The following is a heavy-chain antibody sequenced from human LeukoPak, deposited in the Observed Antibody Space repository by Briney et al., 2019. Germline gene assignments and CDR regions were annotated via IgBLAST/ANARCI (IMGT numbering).Heavy chain of an antibody. V-gene: IGHV3-23*01. Sequence: GGSLRLSCAASGFTFSSYSMNWVRQAPGKGLEWVATISGSGVMTYYADSVKGRFTVSGDNSKNTLYLQMSSLTAADTAVYYCAKDRSIGTYYTFDHWGQGTLVTVSS. D-gene: IGHD1-26*01. CDR1: GFTFSSYS. CDR2: ISGSGVMT. CDR3: AKDRSIGTYYTFDH. J-gene: IGHJ4*02.